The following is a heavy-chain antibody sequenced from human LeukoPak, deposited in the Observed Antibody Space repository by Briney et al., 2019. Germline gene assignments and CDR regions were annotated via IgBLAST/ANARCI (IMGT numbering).Heavy chain of an antibody. J-gene: IGHJ4*02. V-gene: IGHV2-5*01. D-gene: IGHD2-15*01. Sequence: WVRQAPGKGLEWLALIYWNDDKRYSPSLKSRLTITKDTSKNQVVLTMTNMDPVDTATYYCAHREGGFDYWGQGTLVTVSS. CDR3: AHREGGFDY. CDR2: IYWNDDK.